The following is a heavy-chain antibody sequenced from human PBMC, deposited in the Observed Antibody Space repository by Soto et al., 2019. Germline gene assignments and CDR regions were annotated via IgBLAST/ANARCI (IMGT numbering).Heavy chain of an antibody. J-gene: IGHJ4*02. Sequence: QMEQSGAEVRKPGSSVKVSCKPSGGSLTSYPMAWVRQAPGQGFEWMGGIIPIHGTTEYAQKFQGRVTITADESTNRAALELTGLTSEDTAVYYCARGGGLVSWGQGTVVTVSS. CDR2: IIPIHGTT. V-gene: IGHV1-69*01. CDR1: GGSLTSYP. CDR3: ARGGGLVS. D-gene: IGHD3-10*01.